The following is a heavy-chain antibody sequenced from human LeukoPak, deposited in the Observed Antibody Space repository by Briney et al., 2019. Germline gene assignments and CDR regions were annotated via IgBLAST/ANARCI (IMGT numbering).Heavy chain of an antibody. CDR3: ARESMTGYFRH. V-gene: IGHV4-59*01. CDR1: GGSISSYY. CDR2: IYYSGST. J-gene: IGHJ1*01. D-gene: IGHD2/OR15-2a*01. Sequence: SETLSLTCTVSGGSISSYYWSWIRQPPGKGLEWIGYIYYSGSTNYNPSLKSRVTISVDTSKNRFSLKLSSVTAADTAVYYCARESMTGYFRHWGQGTLVTVSS.